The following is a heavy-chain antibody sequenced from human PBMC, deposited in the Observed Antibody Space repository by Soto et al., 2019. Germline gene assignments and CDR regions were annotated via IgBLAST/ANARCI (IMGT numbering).Heavy chain of an antibody. CDR1: GGTITSYY. D-gene: IGHD6-13*01. Sequence: SETLSLTCTVSGGTITSYYWSWIRQPAGKGLEWIGRIYSSGSTNYNPSLNSRVIMSVDTSQNQFSLNLSSVTAADTAKYYCARENSLTAAAGKRDFDCWGQGTLVTVSS. J-gene: IGHJ4*02. V-gene: IGHV4-4*07. CDR3: ARENSLTAAAGKRDFDC. CDR2: IYSSGST.